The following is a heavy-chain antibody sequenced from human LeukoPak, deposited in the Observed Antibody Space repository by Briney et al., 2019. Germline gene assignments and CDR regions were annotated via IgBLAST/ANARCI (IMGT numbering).Heavy chain of an antibody. D-gene: IGHD3-10*01. Sequence: PGGSLRLSCAASGFTFSSYGMHWVRQAPGKGLEWVAVISYDGSNKYYADSVKGRFTISRDNSKNTLYLQMNSLRAEDTAVYYCAKDLSASGSSLDYWGQGTLVTVSS. CDR2: ISYDGSNK. CDR1: GFTFSSYG. CDR3: AKDLSASGSSLDY. V-gene: IGHV3-30*18. J-gene: IGHJ4*02.